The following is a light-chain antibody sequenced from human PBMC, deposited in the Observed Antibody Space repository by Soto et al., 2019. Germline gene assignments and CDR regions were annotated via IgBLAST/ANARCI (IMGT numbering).Light chain of an antibody. CDR1: SSDIGGFNT. V-gene: IGLV2-14*01. Sequence: QSALTQFASVSGSPGQSVTISCTGTSSDIGGFNTVSWYQQHPGKAPKLMIYEVNNRPSGVSNRFSGSKSGNTASLTISGLQTEDEADYYCSSYTSSSTVVFGGGTKLTVL. CDR2: EVN. CDR3: SSYTSSSTVV. J-gene: IGLJ2*01.